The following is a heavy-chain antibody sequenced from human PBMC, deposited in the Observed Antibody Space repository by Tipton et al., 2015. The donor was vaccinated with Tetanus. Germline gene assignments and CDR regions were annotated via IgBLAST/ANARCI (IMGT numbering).Heavy chain of an antibody. CDR1: GGSISNSEYY. Sequence: TLSLTCSLSGGSISNSEYYWAWIRQPPGKGLEWIGYIFHTGSTYYKPSLKSRVTISVDRSKNQFSLKLSSVTPADTAVYYCARAAKDSIDMIRGTAPNWFDPWGQGTLVTVSS. J-gene: IGHJ5*02. D-gene: IGHD3-10*01. V-gene: IGHV4-30-2*01. CDR3: ARAAKDSIDMIRGTAPNWFDP. CDR2: IFHTGST.